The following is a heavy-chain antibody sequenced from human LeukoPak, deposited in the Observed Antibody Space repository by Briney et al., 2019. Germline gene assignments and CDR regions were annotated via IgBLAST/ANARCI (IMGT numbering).Heavy chain of an antibody. Sequence: GGSLRLSCAASGFTFSSYALHWVRLAPGKGLEYVSAISSNGGSTYYANSVKGRFTISRGNSKNTLYLQMGSLRDEDMGVYYCARGPVAVAGTAPFDYWGQGTLVTVSS. CDR3: ARGPVAVAGTAPFDY. V-gene: IGHV3-64*01. CDR2: ISSNGGST. D-gene: IGHD6-19*01. J-gene: IGHJ4*02. CDR1: GFTFSSYA.